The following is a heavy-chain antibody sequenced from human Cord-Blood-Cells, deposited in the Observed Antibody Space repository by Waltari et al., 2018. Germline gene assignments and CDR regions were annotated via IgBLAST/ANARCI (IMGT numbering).Heavy chain of an antibody. Sequence: EVQLLESGGFLVQPGGSLRRSAAVSGFTCSSHAMRWFPLAPGKGLEWVSAISGSGGSTYYADSVKGRFTISRDNSKNTLYLQMNSLRAEDTAVYYCPIAVAGCYYYYGMDVWGQGTTVTVSS. CDR1: GFTCSSHA. CDR3: PIAVAGCYYYYGMDV. D-gene: IGHD6-19*01. V-gene: IGHV3-23*01. CDR2: ISGSGGST. J-gene: IGHJ6*02.